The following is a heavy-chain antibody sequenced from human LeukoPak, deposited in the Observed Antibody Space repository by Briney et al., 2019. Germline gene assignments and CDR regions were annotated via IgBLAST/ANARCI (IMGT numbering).Heavy chain of an antibody. J-gene: IGHJ4*02. CDR3: AKLNGAFGGGGSH. V-gene: IGHV3-23*01. Sequence: PGGSLRLSCAASGFTFSSYAMHWVRQAPGKGLEWVSTVTGSGGTTYYADSVKGQFTISRDNSKNTLYLQMNSLRAEDTAIYYCAKLNGAFGGGGSHWGQGALVTVSS. CDR2: VTGSGGTT. CDR1: GFTFSSYA. D-gene: IGHD3-16*01.